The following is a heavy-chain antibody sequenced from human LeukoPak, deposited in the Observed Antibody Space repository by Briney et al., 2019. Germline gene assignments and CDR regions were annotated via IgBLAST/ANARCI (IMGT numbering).Heavy chain of an antibody. Sequence: GGSLRLSCTASGFTFDRNDMSWVRQAPGKGLEWVSAFSDSGAYEHYADSVRGRFTISRDESENTLYLQMNSLRADDTAVYYCARVTWEAVPGTGPLGTHYWGQGILVTVSS. D-gene: IGHD6-19*01. CDR1: GFTFDRND. CDR2: FSDSGAYE. CDR3: ARVTWEAVPGTGPLGTHY. J-gene: IGHJ4*02. V-gene: IGHV3-23*01.